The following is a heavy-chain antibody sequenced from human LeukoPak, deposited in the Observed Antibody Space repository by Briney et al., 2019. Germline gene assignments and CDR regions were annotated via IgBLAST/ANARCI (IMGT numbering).Heavy chain of an antibody. J-gene: IGHJ3*02. CDR2: IYHSGST. V-gene: IGHV4-38-2*02. Sequence: SETLSLTCTVSGYSISSGYYWGWIRQPPGKGLEGIGSIYHSGSTYYNPSLKSRDTILVDTSKNQFSLKLTSVTAADTAVYYCARERVDYGDYVDAFDIWGQGTMVTVSS. CDR3: ARERVDYGDYVDAFDI. CDR1: GYSISSGYY. D-gene: IGHD4-17*01.